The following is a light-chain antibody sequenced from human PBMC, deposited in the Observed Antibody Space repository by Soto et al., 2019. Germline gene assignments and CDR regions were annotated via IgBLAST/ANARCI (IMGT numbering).Light chain of an antibody. Sequence: DIQMTQSPSTLSASVGDRVTITCRASQSISRWLAWYQQKPGKAPKLLIYETSSLEDGVPSRFTGSGSGTEFSLTITSLQPEDFASYYCQQYKDYWTFGQGTRLENK. J-gene: IGKJ5*01. CDR2: ETS. V-gene: IGKV1-5*03. CDR3: QQYKDYWT. CDR1: QSISRW.